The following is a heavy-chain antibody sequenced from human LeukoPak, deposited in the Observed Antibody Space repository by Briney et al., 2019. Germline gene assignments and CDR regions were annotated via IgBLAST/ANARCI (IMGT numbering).Heavy chain of an antibody. V-gene: IGHV3-30*02. CDR2: IRYDGSNK. CDR1: GFTFSSYG. CDR3: AKTFDYYDSSGYYYVIDAFGI. Sequence: PGGSLRLSCAASGFTFSSYGMHWVRQTPGKGLEWVAFIRYDGSNKYYADSVKGRFTISRDNSKSTLYLQMNSLRAEDTAVYYCAKTFDYYDSSGYYYVIDAFGIWGQGTMVTVSS. D-gene: IGHD3-22*01. J-gene: IGHJ3*02.